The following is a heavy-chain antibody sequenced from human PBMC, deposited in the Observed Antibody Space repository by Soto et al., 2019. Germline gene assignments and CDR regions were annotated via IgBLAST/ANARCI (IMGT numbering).Heavy chain of an antibody. D-gene: IGHD2-21*01. CDR3: ARVERAYCGGDCYDY. CDR2: ISGGGGST. V-gene: IGHV3-23*01. Sequence: GGSLRLSCAASGFTFSSYAMSWVRQAPGKGLEWVSTISGGGGSTYYADSVKGRFTISRDNSESTLYLQMNSLRDEDTAVYYCARVERAYCGGDCYDYWGQGTLVTVSS. CDR1: GFTFSSYA. J-gene: IGHJ4*02.